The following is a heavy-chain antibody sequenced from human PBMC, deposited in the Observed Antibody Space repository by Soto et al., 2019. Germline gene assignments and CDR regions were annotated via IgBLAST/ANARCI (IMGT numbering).Heavy chain of an antibody. V-gene: IGHV3-23*01. CDR1: GFTFKNYA. J-gene: IGHJ1*01. D-gene: IGHD4-17*01. CDR3: AKDGDFGEDGPAEYFEH. Sequence: EVNLLESGGGVVQPGESLRISCVGSGFTFKNYAMTWVRQAPGKGLEWVSGTTGSGANKHYADSVRGRFTISRDNSNKTLYLEMKSLRVEDTAGYYCAKDGDFGEDGPAEYFEHWGQGTLVTVSS. CDR2: TTGSGANK.